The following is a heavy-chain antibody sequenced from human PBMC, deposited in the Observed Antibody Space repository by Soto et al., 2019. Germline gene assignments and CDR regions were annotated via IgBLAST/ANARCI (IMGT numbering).Heavy chain of an antibody. D-gene: IGHD3-22*01. CDR2: IYPGDSDT. Sequence: GESLKISCKGSGYSFTSYWIDWVRQMPGKGLEWMGIIYPGDSDTRYSPSFQGQVTISADKSISTAYLQWSSLKASDTAMYYCARSGDSSGYLRLYYYGMDVWGQGTTVTVSS. CDR3: ARSGDSSGYLRLYYYGMDV. J-gene: IGHJ6*02. V-gene: IGHV5-51*01. CDR1: GYSFTSYW.